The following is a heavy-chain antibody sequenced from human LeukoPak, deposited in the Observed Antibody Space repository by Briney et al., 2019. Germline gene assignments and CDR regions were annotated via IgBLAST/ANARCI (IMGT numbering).Heavy chain of an antibody. CDR1: GFTVRNNY. CDR3: ASLSLGHY. V-gene: IGHV3-53*01. CDR2: IYSGGST. J-gene: IGHJ4*02. Sequence: GGSLRLSCAASGFTVRNNYMSWVRQAPGKGLEWVSVIYSGGSTYYADSVKGRFTISRDTSKNTLSLQMNSLRAEDTAVYYCASLSLGHYWGQGTLDTVSS. D-gene: IGHD6-6*01.